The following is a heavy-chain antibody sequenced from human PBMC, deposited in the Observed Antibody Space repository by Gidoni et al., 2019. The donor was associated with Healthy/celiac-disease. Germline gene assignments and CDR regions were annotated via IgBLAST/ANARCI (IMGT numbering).Heavy chain of an antibody. D-gene: IGHD6-19*01. Sequence: EVQLVESGGGLVQPGRSLRLSCAASGFTFDDYALPWVRQAQGKGLEWVSGISWNSGSIGYADSVKGRLTISRDNAKNSLYLQMNSLRAEDTALYYCAKSTSWLAPFDYWGQGTLVTVSS. V-gene: IGHV3-9*01. CDR1: GFTFDDYA. CDR2: ISWNSGSI. J-gene: IGHJ4*02. CDR3: AKSTSWLAPFDY.